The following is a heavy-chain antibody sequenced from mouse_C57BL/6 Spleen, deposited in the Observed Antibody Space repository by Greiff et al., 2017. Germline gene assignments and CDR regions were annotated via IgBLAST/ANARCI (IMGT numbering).Heavy chain of an antibody. Sequence: QVQLQQSGAELVRPGASVTLSCKASGYTFTDYEMHWVKQTPVHGLEWIGAIDPETGGTAYNQKFKGKAILTADKSSSTAYMELRSLTSEDSAVYYCTRGGTGTGAWFAYWGQGTLVTVSA. D-gene: IGHD4-1*01. J-gene: IGHJ3*01. V-gene: IGHV1-15*01. CDR2: IDPETGGT. CDR3: TRGGTGTGAWFAY. CDR1: GYTFTDYE.